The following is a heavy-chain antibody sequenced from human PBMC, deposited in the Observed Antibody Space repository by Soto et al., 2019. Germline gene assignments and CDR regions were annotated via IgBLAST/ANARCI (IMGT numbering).Heavy chain of an antibody. D-gene: IGHD3-9*01. Sequence: SETLSLTCTVSGGSISSGGYYGSWIRQHPGKGLEWIGYIYYSGSTYYNPSLKSRVTISVDTSKNQFSLKLSSVTAADTAVYYCARSPDNSLGNYFDYWGQGTLVTVSS. CDR1: GGSISSGGYY. V-gene: IGHV4-31*03. CDR3: ARSPDNSLGNYFDY. CDR2: IYYSGST. J-gene: IGHJ4*02.